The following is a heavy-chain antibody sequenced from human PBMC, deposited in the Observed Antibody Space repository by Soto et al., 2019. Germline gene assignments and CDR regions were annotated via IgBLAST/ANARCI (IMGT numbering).Heavy chain of an antibody. CDR2: ISGSGGST. CDR3: AKAIRWLVKRADYFDY. J-gene: IGHJ4*02. V-gene: IGHV3-23*01. CDR1: GFTFSSYA. Sequence: PGGSLRLSCAASGFTFSSYAMSWVRQAPGKGLEWVSAISGSGGSTYYADSVKGRFTISRDNSKNTLYLQMNSLRAEDTAVYYCAKAIRWLVKRADYFDYWGQGTLVTVSS. D-gene: IGHD6-19*01.